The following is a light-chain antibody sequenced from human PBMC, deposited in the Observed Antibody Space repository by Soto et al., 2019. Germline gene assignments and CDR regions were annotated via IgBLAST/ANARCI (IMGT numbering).Light chain of an antibody. CDR3: QQYNGYSRT. V-gene: IGKV1-5*03. J-gene: IGKJ1*01. CDR1: QSVSRS. Sequence: DIQMTQSPSSVSASVGDRVTITCRASQSVSRSLAWYQQKPGKAPNVLISRASDLESGVPSRFSGSGSGTEFTLTISNLQPEDFATYYCQQYNGYSRTFGQGTKVDIK. CDR2: RAS.